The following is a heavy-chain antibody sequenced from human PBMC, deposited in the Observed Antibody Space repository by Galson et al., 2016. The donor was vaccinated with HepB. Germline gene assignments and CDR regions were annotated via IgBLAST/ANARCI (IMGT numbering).Heavy chain of an antibody. CDR1: GFTLSSYN. V-gene: IGHV3-48*02. Sequence: SLRLSCAASGFTLSSYNMNWVRQAPGKGLEWVSYISSSSSVIYYADSVKGRFTISRDNAKNSLYLQMNSLRDEDTAVYYCARDNADYGDSPPSYFDYWGQGTLVTVSS. CDR3: ARDNADYGDSPPSYFDY. D-gene: IGHD4-17*01. CDR2: ISSSSSVI. J-gene: IGHJ4*02.